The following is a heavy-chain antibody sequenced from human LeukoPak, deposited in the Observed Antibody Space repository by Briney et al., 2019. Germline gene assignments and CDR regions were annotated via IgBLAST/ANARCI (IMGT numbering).Heavy chain of an antibody. Sequence: GGSLRLSCAASGFTFSSYGMHWVRQAPGKGLEWVAVISYDGSNKYYADSVKGRFTISRDNSKNTLYLQMNSLRAEDTAVYYCAKANLHLPEGYCGQGTLVTVSS. D-gene: IGHD2-8*01. V-gene: IGHV3-30*18. J-gene: IGHJ4*02. CDR2: ISYDGSNK. CDR1: GFTFSSYG. CDR3: AKANLHLPEGY.